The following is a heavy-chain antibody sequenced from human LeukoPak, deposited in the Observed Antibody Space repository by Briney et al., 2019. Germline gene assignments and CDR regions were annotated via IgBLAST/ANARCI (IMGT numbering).Heavy chain of an antibody. Sequence: GGSLRLSCAASGFTFSSYAMSRVRQAPGKGLEWVSAINGGGASTYYADSVKGRFTISRDNSKNTLYLQMNSLRAEDTAVYYCATLWFGELKTYYFYYYGVDVWGQGTTVTVSS. V-gene: IGHV3-23*01. CDR1: GFTFSSYA. J-gene: IGHJ6*02. CDR2: INGGGAST. D-gene: IGHD3-10*01. CDR3: ATLWFGELKTYYFYYYGVDV.